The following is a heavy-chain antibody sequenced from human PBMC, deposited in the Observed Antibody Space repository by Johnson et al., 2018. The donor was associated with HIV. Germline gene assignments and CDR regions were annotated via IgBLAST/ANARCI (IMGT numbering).Heavy chain of an antibody. J-gene: IGHJ3*02. Sequence: QVLLVESGGGVVQPGRSLRLSCAASGFSFSSYGMHWVSQAPGKGLEWVAVISYDASNKYYADSVKGRFTISRDNSKNTLYLQMNSLRAEDTAVYYCATGVVVTAMNDAFDIWGQGTMVTVSS. CDR3: ATGVVVTAMNDAFDI. CDR1: GFSFSSYG. CDR2: ISYDASNK. D-gene: IGHD2-21*02. V-gene: IGHV3-30*03.